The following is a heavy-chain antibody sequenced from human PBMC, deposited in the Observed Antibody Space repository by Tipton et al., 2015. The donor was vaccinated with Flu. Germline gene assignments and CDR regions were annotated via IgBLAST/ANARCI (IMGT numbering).Heavy chain of an antibody. V-gene: IGHV4-38-2*02. Sequence: TLSLTCTVSRDSMRSDYFWGWIRQAPGKGLEWIGNIHYSGSPHYNPSLKSRVTISIDTSKNQFSLRLSSVTAADTAVYYCARREYSNYVSVPKNWFDSWGQGILVTVSS. CDR2: IHYSGSP. J-gene: IGHJ5*01. CDR1: RDSMRSDYF. CDR3: ARREYSNYVSVPKNWFDS. D-gene: IGHD4-11*01.